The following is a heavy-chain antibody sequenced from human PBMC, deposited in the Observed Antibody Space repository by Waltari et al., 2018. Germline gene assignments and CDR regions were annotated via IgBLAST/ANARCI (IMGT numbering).Heavy chain of an antibody. J-gene: IGHJ4*02. CDR2: IKQDGSEK. CDR3: AREYVTYYDFWSGYYGPIRDFDY. D-gene: IGHD3-3*01. CDR1: GFTFSSYW. Sequence: EVQLVESGGGLVQPGGSLRLSCAASGFTFSSYWMSWVRQAPGKGLEWWSNIKQDGSEKYYVDSVKGRFTISRDNAKNSLYLQMNSLRAEDTAVYYCAREYVTYYDFWSGYYGPIRDFDYWGQGTLVTVSS. V-gene: IGHV3-7*01.